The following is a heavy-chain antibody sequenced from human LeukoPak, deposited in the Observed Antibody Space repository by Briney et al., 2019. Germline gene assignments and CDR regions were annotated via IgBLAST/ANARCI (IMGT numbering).Heavy chain of an antibody. CDR2: ISYDGSNK. D-gene: IGHD2-2*01. J-gene: IGHJ3*02. V-gene: IGHV3-30-3*01. Sequence: GGSLRLSCAASGFTFSSHAMHWVRQAPGKGLEWVAVISYDGSNKYYADSAKGRFTISRDNSKNTLYLQMNSLRAEDTAVYYCARDHAIVVVPAAPSGAFDIWGQGTMVTVSS. CDR1: GFTFSSHA. CDR3: ARDHAIVVVPAAPSGAFDI.